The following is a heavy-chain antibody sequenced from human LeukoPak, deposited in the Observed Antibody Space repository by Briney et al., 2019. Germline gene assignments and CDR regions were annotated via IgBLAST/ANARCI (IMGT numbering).Heavy chain of an antibody. D-gene: IGHD6-6*01. J-gene: IGHJ4*02. Sequence: PSETLSLTCTVSGGSISSSSYYWGWIRQPPGKGLEWIGSIYYSGSTYYNPSLKSRVTISVDTSKNQFSLKLSSVTAADTAVYYCARVRTIAARCFDYWGQGTLVTVSS. V-gene: IGHV4-39*01. CDR2: IYYSGST. CDR3: ARVRTIAARCFDY. CDR1: GGSISSSSYY.